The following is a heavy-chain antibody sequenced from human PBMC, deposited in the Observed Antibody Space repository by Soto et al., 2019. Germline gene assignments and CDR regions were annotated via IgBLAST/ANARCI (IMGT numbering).Heavy chain of an antibody. V-gene: IGHV1-8*02. D-gene: IGHD6-13*01. J-gene: IGHJ6*03. CDR3: ARVDYSSSWYRYYYYYMDV. CDR1: GGTFSSYA. Sequence: VASVKVSCKASGGTFSSYAISWVRQAPGQGLEWMGGMNPICGKTSYAQKFQGRVTMTRNTSISTAYMELSSLRSEDTAVYYCARVDYSSSWYRYYYYYMDVWGKGTTVTVSS. CDR2: MNPICGKT.